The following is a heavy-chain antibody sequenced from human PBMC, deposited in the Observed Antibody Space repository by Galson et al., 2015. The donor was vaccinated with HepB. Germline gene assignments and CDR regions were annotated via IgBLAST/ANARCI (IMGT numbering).Heavy chain of an antibody. D-gene: IGHD2-21*02. Sequence: PALVTPTPTLTLTCTFSGFSLSTSGMCVSWIRQPPGKALEWLARIDWDDDKYYSTSLKTRLTISKDTSKNQVVLTMTNMDPVDTATYYCARQYCGGDTAIDYYYYYGMDVWGQGTTVTVSS. J-gene: IGHJ6*02. CDR1: GFSLSTSGMC. V-gene: IGHV2-70*11. CDR2: IDWDDDK. CDR3: ARQYCGGDTAIDYYYYYGMDV.